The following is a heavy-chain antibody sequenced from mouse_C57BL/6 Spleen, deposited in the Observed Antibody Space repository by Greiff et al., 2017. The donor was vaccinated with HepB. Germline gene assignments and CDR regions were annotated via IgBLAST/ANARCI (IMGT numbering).Heavy chain of an antibody. CDR2: ISSGSSTI. CDR3: ARDFATPFAY. CDR1: GFTFSDYG. D-gene: IGHD1-1*01. J-gene: IGHJ3*01. V-gene: IGHV5-17*01. Sequence: DVRLVESGGGLVKPGGSLKLSCAASGFTFSDYGMHWVRQAPEKGLEWVAYISSGSSTIYYADTVKGRFTISRDNAKNTLFLQMTSLRSEDTAMYYCARDFATPFAYWGQGTLVTVSA.